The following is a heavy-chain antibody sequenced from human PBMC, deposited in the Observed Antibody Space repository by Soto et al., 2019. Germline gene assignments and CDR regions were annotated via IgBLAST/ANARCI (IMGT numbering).Heavy chain of an antibody. Sequence: GASVKVSCKASGYTFTGYYMHWVRQAPGQGLEWMGWINPNSGGTNYAQRFQGRVTMTRDMSITTVYMELNNLSPDDTAVYYCGRGRSGQIVVFYWGQGTPVTV. CDR2: INPNSGGT. D-gene: IGHD1-26*01. CDR1: GYTFTGYY. J-gene: IGHJ4*02. CDR3: GRGRSGQIVVFY. V-gene: IGHV1-2*02.